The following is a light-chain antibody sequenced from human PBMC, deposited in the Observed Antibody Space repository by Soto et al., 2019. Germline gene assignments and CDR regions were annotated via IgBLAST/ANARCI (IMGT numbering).Light chain of an antibody. Sequence: DIQMNQSPSTLSASVGDRVTITCRASQGVSIYLAWYQQKLGKAPKVLIYGASTLQAGVPSRFSGSGSGPDFTLTISSLQPEDFATYYCQQFNNYSLTFGGGTKVDNK. CDR2: GAS. J-gene: IGKJ4*01. CDR3: QQFNNYSLT. V-gene: IGKV1-9*01. CDR1: QGVSIY.